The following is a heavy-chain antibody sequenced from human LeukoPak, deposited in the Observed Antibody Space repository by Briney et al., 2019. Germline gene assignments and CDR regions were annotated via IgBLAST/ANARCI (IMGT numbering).Heavy chain of an antibody. CDR2: INHSAST. J-gene: IGHJ6*03. CDR1: GGSISSSSYY. CDR3: ARQKGSYYYYMDV. V-gene: IGHV4-39*01. Sequence: PSETLSLTCTVSGGSISSSSYYWGWLRQPPGKGLEWIGEINHSASTYFNPSLKSRVTISVDTSKNQFSLNLISVTAADTAVYYCARQKGSYYYYMDVWGKGTTVTISS.